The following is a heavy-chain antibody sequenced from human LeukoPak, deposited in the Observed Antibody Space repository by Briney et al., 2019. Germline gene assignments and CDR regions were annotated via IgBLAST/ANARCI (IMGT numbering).Heavy chain of an antibody. CDR2: INHSGST. D-gene: IGHD6-13*01. J-gene: IGHJ3*02. CDR1: GGSISSYY. Sequence: SETLSLTCTVSGGSISSYYWSWIRQPPGKGLEWIGEINHSGSTNYNPSLKSRVTISVDTSKNQFSLKLSSVTAADTAVYYCARVKYSSSWYKDAFDIWGQGTMVTVSS. CDR3: ARVKYSSSWYKDAFDI. V-gene: IGHV4-34*01.